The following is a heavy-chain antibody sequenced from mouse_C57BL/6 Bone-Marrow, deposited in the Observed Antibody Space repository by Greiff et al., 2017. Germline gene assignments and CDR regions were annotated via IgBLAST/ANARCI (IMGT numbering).Heavy chain of an antibody. D-gene: IGHD3-1*01. V-gene: IGHV1-64*01. Sequence: QVQLQQPGAELVKPGASVKLSCKASGYTFTSYWMHWVKQRPGQGLEWIGMIHPNSGSTNYNEKFKSKATLTVDKSSSTAYMQLSSLTSEDSAVYYCARRAFLRYVDVWGTGTTVTVSS. CDR2: IHPNSGST. CDR3: ARRAFLRYVDV. J-gene: IGHJ1*03. CDR1: GYTFTSYW.